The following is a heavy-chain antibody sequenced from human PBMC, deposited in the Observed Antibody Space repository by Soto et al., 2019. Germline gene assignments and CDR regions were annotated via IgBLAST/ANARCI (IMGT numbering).Heavy chain of an antibody. J-gene: IGHJ4*02. CDR3: ARERGLAYNNAFDF. D-gene: IGHD1-1*01. V-gene: IGHV4-4*02. CDR1: GDSISSTRW. Sequence: VQLHQSGPGLVKPSGTLSLTCVVSGDSISSTRWWSWVRQSPGKGLEWIGDVYHVGSTNYNPSLKSRVTISLDKSNNQFSLSLTSVTAADTAVYYWARERGLAYNNAFDFWGQGILVTVSA. CDR2: VYHVGST.